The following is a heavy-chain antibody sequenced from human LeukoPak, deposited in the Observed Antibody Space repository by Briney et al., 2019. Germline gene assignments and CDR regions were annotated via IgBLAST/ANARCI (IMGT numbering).Heavy chain of an antibody. J-gene: IGHJ6*03. V-gene: IGHV3-48*03. CDR3: VRDDGAYYQHSMDV. D-gene: IGHD3-16*01. CDR2: ISSSGSSI. Sequence: GGSLRLSCVVSGFNFNNHEMNWVRQAPGKGLEWVSYISSSGSSIYYADSVKGRFTISRDNAKSSMYLQMNSLRVEDTAVYYCVRDDGAYYQHSMDVWGKGTTVTVSS. CDR1: GFNFNNHE.